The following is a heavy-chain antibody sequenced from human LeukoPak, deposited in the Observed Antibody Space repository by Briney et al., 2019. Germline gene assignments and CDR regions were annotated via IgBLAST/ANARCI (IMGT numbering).Heavy chain of an antibody. Sequence: GAYLKTSFKGSGYSLTSYWIGWVRQMPGKARAGMASIYPGDSDTRYSPSFQGQVTLSTDKSITTAYLQWSSLKASDTAMYYCARPGRYCSSTSCYEHAFDIWGQGTMVTVSS. V-gene: IGHV5-51*01. CDR2: IYPGDSDT. CDR1: GYSLTSYW. D-gene: IGHD2-2*01. J-gene: IGHJ3*02. CDR3: ARPGRYCSSTSCYEHAFDI.